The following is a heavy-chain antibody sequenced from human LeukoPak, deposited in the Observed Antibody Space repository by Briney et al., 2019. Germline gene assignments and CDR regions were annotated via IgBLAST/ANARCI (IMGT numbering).Heavy chain of an antibody. CDR3: ARVIRAAPGKGYFDY. D-gene: IGHD6-13*01. Sequence: GGSLRLSCATSGFIFRTYALSWVRQAPGKGLEWASIIIGSGGSTYHADSVKSRFTISRDSSKNTLYLQMNSLRAEDTAIYYCARVIRAAPGKGYFDYWGQGTLVTVSS. CDR2: IIGSGGST. J-gene: IGHJ4*02. V-gene: IGHV3-23*01. CDR1: GFIFRTYA.